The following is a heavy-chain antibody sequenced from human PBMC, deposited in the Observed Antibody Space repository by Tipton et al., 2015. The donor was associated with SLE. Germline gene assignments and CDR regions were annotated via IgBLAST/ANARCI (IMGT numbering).Heavy chain of an antibody. Sequence: TLSLTCTVSGGSISSGDYYWGWIRQPPGKGLEWIGSIYYSGSTYYNPSLKSRVTISVDTSKNQFSLKLSSVTAADTAVYYCARERFWSGYYYYGMDVWGQGTTVTVSS. V-gene: IGHV4-39*07. CDR1: GGSISSGDYY. CDR3: ARERFWSGYYYYGMDV. CDR2: IYYSGST. D-gene: IGHD3-3*01. J-gene: IGHJ6*02.